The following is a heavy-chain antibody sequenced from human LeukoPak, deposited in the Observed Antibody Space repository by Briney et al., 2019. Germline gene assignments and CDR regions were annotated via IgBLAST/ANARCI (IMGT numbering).Heavy chain of an antibody. J-gene: IGHJ4*02. Sequence: SETLSLTCTVPGGSISSSSYYWGWIRQPPGKGLEWIGSIYYSGSTYYNPSLKSRVTISVDTSKNQFSLKLSSVTAADTAVYYCARYTQDLITMIVVGFDYWGQGTLVTVSS. D-gene: IGHD3-22*01. CDR2: IYYSGST. CDR1: GGSISSSSYY. CDR3: ARYTQDLITMIVVGFDY. V-gene: IGHV4-39*07.